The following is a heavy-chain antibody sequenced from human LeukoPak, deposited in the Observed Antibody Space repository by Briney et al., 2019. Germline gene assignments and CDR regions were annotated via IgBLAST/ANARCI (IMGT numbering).Heavy chain of an antibody. D-gene: IGHD3-10*01. CDR3: ARQLAYYGSGRYAFDI. Sequence: SETLSLTCTVSGGSISSYYWGWIRQPPGKGLEWIGSIYYSGSTYYNPSVKSRVTISADTSKNQFSLKLSSVTAADTAVYYCARQLAYYGSGRYAFDIWGQGTMVTVSS. CDR1: GGSISSYY. CDR2: IYYSGST. V-gene: IGHV4-39*01. J-gene: IGHJ3*02.